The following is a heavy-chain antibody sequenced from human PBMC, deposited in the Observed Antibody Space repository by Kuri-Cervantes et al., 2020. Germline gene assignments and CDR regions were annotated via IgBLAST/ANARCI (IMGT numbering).Heavy chain of an antibody. V-gene: IGHV1-3*01. Sequence: ASVKVSCKASGYTFTSYDINWVRQATGQGLEWMGWINAGNGNTKYSQKFQGRVTITRDTSASTAYMELSSLRSEDTAVYYCARGYCSGGSCSIFDYWGQGTLVTVSS. CDR3: ARGYCSGGSCSIFDY. CDR1: GYTFTSYD. J-gene: IGHJ4*02. CDR2: INAGNGNT. D-gene: IGHD2-15*01.